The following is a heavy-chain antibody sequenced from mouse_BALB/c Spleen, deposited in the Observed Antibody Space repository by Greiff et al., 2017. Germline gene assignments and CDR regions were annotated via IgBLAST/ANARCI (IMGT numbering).Heavy chain of an antibody. CDR3: AREDAY. Sequence: EVQVVESGGGLVQPGGSLRLSCATSGFTFTDYYMSWVRQPPGKALEWLGFIRNKANGYTTEYSASVKGRFTISRDNSQSILYLQMNTLRAEDSATYYCAREDAYWGQGTLVTVSA. J-gene: IGHJ3*01. CDR2: IRNKANGYTT. V-gene: IGHV7-3*02. CDR1: GFTFTDYY.